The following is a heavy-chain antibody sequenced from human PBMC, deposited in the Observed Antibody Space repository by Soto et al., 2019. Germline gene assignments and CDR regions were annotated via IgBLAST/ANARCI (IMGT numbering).Heavy chain of an antibody. CDR1: GFIFNEYG. V-gene: IGHV3-33*03. CDR2: IWYDGSNK. J-gene: IGHJ4*02. Sequence: QVQLVESGGGVVQPGMSLRLSCSASGFIFNEYGMHWVRQAPGKGLEWVAVIWYDGSNKYYADSVKGRFTITRDNSKNTKSLKKNNQRAEDTAVYYCARWGCSGTNCNLNQRSYDLWGQGTLVTVSS. CDR3: ARWGCSGTNCNLNQRSYDL. D-gene: IGHD2-15*01.